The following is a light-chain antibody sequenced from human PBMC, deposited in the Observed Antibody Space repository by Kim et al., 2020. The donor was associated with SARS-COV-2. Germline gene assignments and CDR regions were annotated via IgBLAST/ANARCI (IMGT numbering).Light chain of an antibody. CDR1: SGHSNYA. J-gene: IGLJ3*02. CDR2: FNGDGSH. CDR3: QTWGTGIHV. V-gene: IGLV4-69*01. Sequence: ASVKLTCILSSGHSNYAIAWHQQQPEKGPRYLMKFNGDGSHTKGDGIPDRFSGSSSGAEFYLTISSLQSDDEADYYCQTWGTGIHVFGGGTKLTVL.